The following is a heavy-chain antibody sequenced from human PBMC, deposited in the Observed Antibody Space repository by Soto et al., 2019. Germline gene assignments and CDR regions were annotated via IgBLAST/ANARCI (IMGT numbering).Heavy chain of an antibody. CDR2: IIPIFGTA. J-gene: IGHJ6*02. CDR1: GGTFSSYA. D-gene: IGHD6-13*01. CDR3: ARGTNIAAAGTIYYGMDV. Sequence: ASVKVSCKASGGTFSSYAISWVRQAPGQGLEWMGGIIPIFGTANYAQKFQGRATITADESTSTAYMELSSLRSEDTAVYYCARGTNIAAAGTIYYGMDVWVQGTTVTVSS. V-gene: IGHV1-69*13.